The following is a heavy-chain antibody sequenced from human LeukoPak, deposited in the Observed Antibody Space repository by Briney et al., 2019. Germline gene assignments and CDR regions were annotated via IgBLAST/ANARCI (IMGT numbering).Heavy chain of an antibody. V-gene: IGHV4-59*01. CDR1: GVSISSYY. CDR3: ATVAVIRGVTYFDY. Sequence: SEPLSLTCTVSGVSISSYYWSWIRQPPGKGLEWIAYLFYSRSTDYHASLERRVTISVDTSKNQFSLKLRSVAAADTAVYYCATVAVIRGVTYFDYWGQGTLVTVSS. D-gene: IGHD3-10*01. CDR2: LFYSRST. J-gene: IGHJ4*02.